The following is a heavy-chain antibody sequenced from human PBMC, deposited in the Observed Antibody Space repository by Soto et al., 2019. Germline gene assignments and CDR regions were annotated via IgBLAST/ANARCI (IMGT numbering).Heavy chain of an antibody. D-gene: IGHD1-26*01. CDR3: ATHREGATYYFDY. CDR2: IVVGSGNT. J-gene: IGHJ4*02. Sequence: QMQLVQSGHEVKKPGTSVKVSCKASTFTFTSSAVQWVRQARGQRLEWIGWIVVGSGNTKYAQNFQERVTIPRDMSSGTAYLELSSLRSEDTAVYYCATHREGATYYFDYWGQGTLLTVSS. CDR1: TFTFTSSA. V-gene: IGHV1-58*01.